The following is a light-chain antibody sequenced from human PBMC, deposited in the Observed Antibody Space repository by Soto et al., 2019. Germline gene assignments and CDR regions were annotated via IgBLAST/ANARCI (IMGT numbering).Light chain of an antibody. V-gene: IGKV3-15*01. CDR3: HQYYNRPPWT. Sequence: EILMTQSPATLSVSPGDSATLSCRASRSVDTDLAWYQQKPGQAPRLLVFATSARATGVPDRFRGSRSGTDFTLTISSLQPEDSATYYWHQYYNRPPWTFGQGTKVEI. CDR2: ATS. J-gene: IGKJ1*01. CDR1: RSVDTD.